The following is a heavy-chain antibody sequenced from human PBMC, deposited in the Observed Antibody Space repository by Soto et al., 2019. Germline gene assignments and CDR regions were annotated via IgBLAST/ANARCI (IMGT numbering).Heavy chain of an antibody. V-gene: IGHV3-13*01. CDR2: IGTAGDT. CDR1: GFTFSSYD. Sequence: GGSLRLSXAASGFTFSSYDMHWVRQATGKGPEWVSAIGTAGDTYYPGSVKGRFTISRENAKNSLYLQMNSLRAGDTAVYYCARDSYYYGMGVWGQGTTVTVSS. J-gene: IGHJ6*02. CDR3: ARDSYYYGMGV.